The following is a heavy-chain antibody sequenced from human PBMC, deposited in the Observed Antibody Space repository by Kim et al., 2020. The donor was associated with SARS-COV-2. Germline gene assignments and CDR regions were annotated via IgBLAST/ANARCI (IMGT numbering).Heavy chain of an antibody. Sequence: NTKYSQKFQGRVTITRDTSASTAYMELSSLRSEDTAVYYCARPRSGSYDYWGQGTLVTVSS. CDR2: NT. J-gene: IGHJ4*02. CDR3: ARPRSGSYDY. D-gene: IGHD1-26*01. V-gene: IGHV1-3*01.